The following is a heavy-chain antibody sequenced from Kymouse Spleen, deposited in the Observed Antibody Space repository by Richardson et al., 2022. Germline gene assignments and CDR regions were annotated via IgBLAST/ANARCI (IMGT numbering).Heavy chain of an antibody. D-gene: IGHD6-13*01. Sequence: EVQLVESGGGLVQPGGSLRLSCAASGFTFSSYWMSWVRQAPGKGLEWVANIKQDGSEKYYVDSVKGRFTISRDNAKNSLYLQMNSLRAEDTAVYYCARAGYSSSWYEYYYYYGMDVWGQGTTVTVSS. CDR1: GFTFSSYW. CDR2: IKQDGSEK. V-gene: IGHV3-7*01. CDR3: ARAGYSSSWYEYYYYYGMDV. J-gene: IGHJ6*02.